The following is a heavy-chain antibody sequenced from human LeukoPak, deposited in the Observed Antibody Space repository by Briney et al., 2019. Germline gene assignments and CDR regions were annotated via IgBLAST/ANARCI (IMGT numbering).Heavy chain of an antibody. J-gene: IGHJ3*02. D-gene: IGHD3-10*01. V-gene: IGHV1-18*04. CDR2: ISANNGYT. CDR3: ARDEHYYGSGTYYRRASTFDI. CDR1: GYTFTSYG. Sequence: GASVKVSCEASGYTFTSYGISWVRQAPGQGLEWMGWISANNGYTNYAQKLQGRVTMTTGTSTTTAYMELTSLTSDDTAVYYCARDEHYYGSGTYYRRASTFDIWGQGTMVTVSS.